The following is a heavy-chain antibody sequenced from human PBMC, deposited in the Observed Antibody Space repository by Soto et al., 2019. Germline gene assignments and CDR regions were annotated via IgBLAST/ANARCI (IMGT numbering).Heavy chain of an antibody. CDR1: GYTFTSYA. D-gene: IGHD6-19*01. CDR3: ARYSIAVTFDY. J-gene: IGHJ4*02. CDR2: INAGNGNT. Sequence: QVQLVQSGAEVKKPGASVKVSCKASGYTFTSYAMHWVRQTPGQRLEWMGWINAGNGNTKYSQKFQGRVTITRDTSASTAYMELSSLRSEDTAVYYCARYSIAVTFDYWGQGTLVTVSS. V-gene: IGHV1-3*01.